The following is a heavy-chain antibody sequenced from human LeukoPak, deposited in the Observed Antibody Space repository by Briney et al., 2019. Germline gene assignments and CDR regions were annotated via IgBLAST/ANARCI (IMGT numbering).Heavy chain of an antibody. Sequence: GASVKVSCKASGYTFTNYYIHWVRQAPGQGLEGMGLINPGGGNTNYAQNFQGRVTMTRDTSASTVYMELSSLRSEDTAVYYCARGLYGSGSYWSYYYYYYMDVWGKGTTVTISS. V-gene: IGHV1-46*01. D-gene: IGHD3-10*01. CDR1: GYTFTNYY. CDR2: INPGGGNT. CDR3: ARGLYGSGSYWSYYYYYYMDV. J-gene: IGHJ6*03.